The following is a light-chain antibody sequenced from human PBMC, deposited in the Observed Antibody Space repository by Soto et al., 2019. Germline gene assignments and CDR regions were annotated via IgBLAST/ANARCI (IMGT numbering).Light chain of an antibody. J-gene: IGLJ2*01. Sequence: QSVLTQSPSASASLGASVKLTCTLSSGHSSYAIAWHQQQPEKDPRYLMKLNSDGSHSKGDGIPDRFSGSSSGAERYLTTSSLQSKDEADYYCQPWRTGIQVFGGGTKLTV. CDR3: QPWRTGIQV. CDR2: LNSDGSH. CDR1: SGHSSYA. V-gene: IGLV4-69*01.